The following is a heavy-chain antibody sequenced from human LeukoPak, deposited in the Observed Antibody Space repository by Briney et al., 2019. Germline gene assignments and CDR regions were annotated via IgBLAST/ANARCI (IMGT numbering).Heavy chain of an antibody. Sequence: SGPTLVNPTQTLTLTCTFSGFSLSTSGVGVGWIRQPPGKALEWLALIYWEDDKRYIPSLKSRLTITKDTTKNQVVLTMTNMDTVDTATYYCAHRLRRDSSGYGYFDYWGQGTLVTVSS. CDR1: GFSLSTSGVG. CDR2: IYWEDDK. CDR3: AHRLRRDSSGYGYFDY. D-gene: IGHD5-12*01. V-gene: IGHV2-5*02. J-gene: IGHJ4*02.